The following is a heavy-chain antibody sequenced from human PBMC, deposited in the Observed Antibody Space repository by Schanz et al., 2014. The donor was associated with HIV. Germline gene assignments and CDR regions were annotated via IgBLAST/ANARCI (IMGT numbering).Heavy chain of an antibody. Sequence: DVQLVESGGSLVQPGGSLRLSCAASGFRFRSYWMSWVRQAPGKGLEWLANIKLDGSEKYYVDSVKGRFTISRDNTKNSLYLQMNSLRAEDTAVYYCVHDDSDNDGFDMWGQGTMVTVSS. CDR2: IKLDGSEK. CDR3: VHDDSDNDGFDM. D-gene: IGHD3-22*01. CDR1: GFRFRSYW. J-gene: IGHJ3*02. V-gene: IGHV3-7*01.